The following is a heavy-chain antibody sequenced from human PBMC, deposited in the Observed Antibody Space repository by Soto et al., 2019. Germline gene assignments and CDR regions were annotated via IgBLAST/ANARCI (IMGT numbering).Heavy chain of an antibody. CDR1: GGSVNSGTYY. V-gene: IGHV4-61*01. CDR3: ARSYTLLVAALGE. CDR2: IFYRGTT. J-gene: IGHJ1*01. D-gene: IGHD2-15*01. Sequence: QVQLQESGPGLVKPSETLSLTCTVPGGSVNSGTYYWSWIRQPPGKGLEWIGYIFYRGTTSYNPSLESRVTFSVDTSTNQFSLKLTSVTAADTAVYYCARSYTLLVAALGEWGQGTLVTVSS.